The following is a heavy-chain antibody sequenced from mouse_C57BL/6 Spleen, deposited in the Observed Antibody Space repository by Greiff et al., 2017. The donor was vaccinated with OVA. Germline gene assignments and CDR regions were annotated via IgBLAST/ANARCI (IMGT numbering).Heavy chain of an antibody. J-gene: IGHJ3*01. CDR2: ISRGSSTI. CDR3: ARGGASERLAY. Sequence: EVLLVESGGGLVKPGGSLKLSCAASGFTFSDYGMHWVRQAPEKGLEWVAYISRGSSTIYYADTVKGRFTISRDNAKNTLFLHMTSLRSEDTAMYYCARGGASERLAYWGQGTLVTVSA. D-gene: IGHD6-1*01. V-gene: IGHV5-17*01. CDR1: GFTFSDYG.